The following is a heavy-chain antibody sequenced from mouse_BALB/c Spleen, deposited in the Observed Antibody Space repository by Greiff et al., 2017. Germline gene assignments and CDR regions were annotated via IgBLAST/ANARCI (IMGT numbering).Heavy chain of an antibody. J-gene: IGHJ4*01. Sequence: DVKLQESGPDLVKPSQSLSLTCTVTGYSITSGYSWHWIRQFPGNKLEWMGYIHYSGNTNYNPSLKSRISITRDTSKNQFFLQLNSVTTEDTATYYCAWRYAMDYWGQGTSVTVSS. CDR3: AWRYAMDY. V-gene: IGHV3-1*02. CDR1: GYSITSGYS. CDR2: IHYSGNT.